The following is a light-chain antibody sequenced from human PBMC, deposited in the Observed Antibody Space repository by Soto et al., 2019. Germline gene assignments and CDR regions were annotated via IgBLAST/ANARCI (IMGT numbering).Light chain of an antibody. Sequence: DIQMTQSPSPLSASVGDRVTITCRASQSISSWLAWYQQKPGKAPKLLIYDASSLESGVPSRFSGSGSGTDFTLTISSLHPDDFATYYCQHYNSYRTFGQGTKVEIK. CDR2: DAS. CDR1: QSISSW. V-gene: IGKV1-5*01. J-gene: IGKJ1*01. CDR3: QHYNSYRT.